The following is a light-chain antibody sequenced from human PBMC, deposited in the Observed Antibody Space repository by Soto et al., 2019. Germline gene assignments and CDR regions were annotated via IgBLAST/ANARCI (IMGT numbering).Light chain of an antibody. Sequence: DVQMTQSPSTLSASVGDRVNITCRASESINGWLAWYQQKPGKAPKLLISRASDLQTGVPTRFSGSGSGTEFTLTISSLQTDDFATYYCQQYNSYFFTFGPGIKVDVK. CDR3: QQYNSYFFT. CDR1: ESINGW. V-gene: IGKV1-5*03. J-gene: IGKJ3*01. CDR2: RAS.